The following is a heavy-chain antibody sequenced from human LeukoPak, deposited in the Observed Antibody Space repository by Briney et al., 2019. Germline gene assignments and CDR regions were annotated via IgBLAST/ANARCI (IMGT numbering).Heavy chain of an antibody. Sequence: SETLSLTCTVSGGSISSSSYYWGWIRQPPGKGLEWIGSINYSGSTYYDPSLKSRVTISVDTSKNQFSLKLSSVTAADTAVYYCARVASANYYYYTMDVWGQGTTVTVSS. V-gene: IGHV4-39*07. J-gene: IGHJ6*02. CDR1: GGSISSSSYY. CDR3: ARVASANYYYYTMDV. CDR2: INYSGST.